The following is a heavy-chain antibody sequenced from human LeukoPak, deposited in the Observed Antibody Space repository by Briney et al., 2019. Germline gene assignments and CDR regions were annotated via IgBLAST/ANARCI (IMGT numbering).Heavy chain of an antibody. CDR3: ARYDGSGSYYKGMDV. V-gene: IGHV4-61*05. CDR2: IYHSGSS. J-gene: IGHJ6*02. CDR1: GGSISSSSYY. Sequence: SETLSLTCTVSGGSISSSSYYWGWIRQPPGKGPQWIGYIYHSGSSNYSPSLKSRITISVDTSKNQFSVKVSSVTAADTAVYYCARYDGSGSYYKGMDVWGQGTTVTVSS. D-gene: IGHD3-10*01.